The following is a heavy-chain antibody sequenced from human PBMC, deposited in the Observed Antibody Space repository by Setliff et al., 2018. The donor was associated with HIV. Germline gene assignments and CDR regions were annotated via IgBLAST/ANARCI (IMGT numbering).Heavy chain of an antibody. V-gene: IGHV1-69*13. J-gene: IGHJ6*02. CDR1: GGTFSGYA. Sequence: GASVKVSCKASGGTFSGYAISWVRQAPGQGLEWMGGIIPIFGTTNYAQKFQGRVTITADEWTSTAYMELSSLRSEDTAVYYCARDPSIAVAGAAVWGQGTTVTVSS. D-gene: IGHD6-19*01. CDR3: ARDPSIAVAGAAV. CDR2: IIPIFGTT.